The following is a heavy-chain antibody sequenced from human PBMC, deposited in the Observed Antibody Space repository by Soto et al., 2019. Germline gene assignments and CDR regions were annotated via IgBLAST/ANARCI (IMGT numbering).Heavy chain of an antibody. CDR3: ARLVYDNYYYYGMDV. CDR1: GYSFTSYW. D-gene: IGHD5-12*01. J-gene: IGHJ6*02. V-gene: IGHV5-10-1*01. Sequence: PGESLKISCKGSGYSFTSYWISWVRQMPGKGLEWMGRIDPSDSYTNYSPSFQGHVTISADKSISTAYLQWSSLKASDTAMYYRARLVYDNYYYYGMDVWGQGTTVTVSS. CDR2: IDPSDSYT.